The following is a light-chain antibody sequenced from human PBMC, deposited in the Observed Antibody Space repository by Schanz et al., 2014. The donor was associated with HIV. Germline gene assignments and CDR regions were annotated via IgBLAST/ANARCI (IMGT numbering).Light chain of an antibody. CDR1: SSNIGSNY. Sequence: QSVLTQPPSASGTPGQRVTISCSGSSSNIGSNYVYWYQQLPGTAPKLLIYRNNQRPSGVPDRFSGSTSDTSASLAISGLQSEDEADYYCAAWDDNLDGWVFGGGTKLTVL. CDR2: RNN. J-gene: IGLJ3*02. CDR3: AAWDDNLDGWV. V-gene: IGLV1-47*01.